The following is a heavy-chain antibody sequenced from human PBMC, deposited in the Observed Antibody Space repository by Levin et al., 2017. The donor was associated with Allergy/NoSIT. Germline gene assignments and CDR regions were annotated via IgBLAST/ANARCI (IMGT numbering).Heavy chain of an antibody. CDR1: GFSLNTRAMC. V-gene: IGHV2-70*11. J-gene: IGHJ4*02. Sequence: SGPTLVKPTQTLTLTCTFSGFSLNTRAMCVSWIRQPPGKALEWLARIDWDDNKYYSTSLKTRLTISKDTSKNQVVLTMTNMDPVDTATYYCARIVLTEFYYPSYFDYWGQGTLVAVSS. CDR3: ARIVLTEFYYPSYFDY. D-gene: IGHD3-9*01. CDR2: IDWDDNK.